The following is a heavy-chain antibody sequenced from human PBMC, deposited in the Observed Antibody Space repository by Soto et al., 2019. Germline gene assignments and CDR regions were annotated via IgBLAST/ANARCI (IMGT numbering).Heavy chain of an antibody. CDR2: ISGSGGST. CDR1: GFTFSNYA. V-gene: IGHV3-23*01. J-gene: IGHJ4*02. Sequence: PGGSLRLSCAASGFTFSNYAVTWVRQAPGKGLEWVSTISGSGGSTYYADSVKGRFTISRDNSKNTLYLQISSLRAEDTAVYYCAKDQGSSWYEIDYWGQGTLVTVSS. CDR3: AKDQGSSWYEIDY. D-gene: IGHD6-13*01.